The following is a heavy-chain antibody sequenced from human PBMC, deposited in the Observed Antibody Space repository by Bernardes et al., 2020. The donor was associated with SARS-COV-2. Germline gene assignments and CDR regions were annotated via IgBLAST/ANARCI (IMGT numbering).Heavy chain of an antibody. Sequence: GGSLRLSCAASGFTFSSYGMHWVRQAPDKGLEWVAVIWYDGNNKYYADSVKGRFTISRDDSRNTLYLQMNNLRDDDTAVYYCARPFRDLRLGELSPRYYFDYWGQGTLVTVSS. V-gene: IGHV3-33*01. CDR1: GFTFSSYG. CDR3: ARPFRDLRLGELSPRYYFDY. D-gene: IGHD3-16*02. J-gene: IGHJ4*02. CDR2: IWYDGNNK.